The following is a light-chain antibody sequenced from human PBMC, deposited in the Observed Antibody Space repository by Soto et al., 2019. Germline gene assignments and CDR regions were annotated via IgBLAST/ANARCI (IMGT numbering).Light chain of an antibody. CDR1: SSDVGGYNY. Sequence: QSALTQPPSASGSRGQSVTISCTGTSSDVGGYNYVSWYQQHPGKAPKLMIYEVSKRPSGVPDRFSGSKSGNTASLTVSGLQPEDEADYYCSSYAGSNHLVVFGGGTKLTVL. CDR2: EVS. V-gene: IGLV2-8*01. CDR3: SSYAGSNHLVV. J-gene: IGLJ3*02.